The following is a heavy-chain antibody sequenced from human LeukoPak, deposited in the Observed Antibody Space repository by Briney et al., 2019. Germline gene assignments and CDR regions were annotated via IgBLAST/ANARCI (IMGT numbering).Heavy chain of an antibody. V-gene: IGHV1-69*13. J-gene: IGHJ5*02. Sequence: SVTVSCKASGGTFIIYAISWVRQAPGQGGEWMGGIIPIFGTANYAQKFQGRVTITADESTSTAYMELSSLRSEDTAVYYCAKIYCSSNSCYDGRGWFDPWGQGTLVTVSS. D-gene: IGHD2-2*01. CDR3: AKIYCSSNSCYDGRGWFDP. CDR1: GGTFIIYA. CDR2: IIPIFGTA.